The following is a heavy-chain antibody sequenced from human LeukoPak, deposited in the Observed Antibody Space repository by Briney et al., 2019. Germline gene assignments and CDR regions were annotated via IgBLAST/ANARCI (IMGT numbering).Heavy chain of an antibody. Sequence: SETLSLTCAVYGGSFSGYYWSWIRQPPGKGLEWIGEINHSGSTNYNPSLKSRVTISVDTPKNQFSLKLSSVTAADTAVYYCARESYSSSWYGDYFDYWGQGTLVTVSS. CDR3: ARESYSSSWYGDYFDY. CDR1: GGSFSGYY. D-gene: IGHD6-13*01. J-gene: IGHJ4*02. V-gene: IGHV4-34*01. CDR2: INHSGST.